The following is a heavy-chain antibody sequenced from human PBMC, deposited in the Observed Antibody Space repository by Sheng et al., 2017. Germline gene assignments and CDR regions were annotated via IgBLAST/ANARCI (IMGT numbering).Heavy chain of an antibody. D-gene: IGHD3-22*01. J-gene: IGHJ4*02. Sequence: QVQLVESGGGVVQPGGSLRLSCAASGFTFSSYGMHWVRQAPGKGLEWVAFIRYDGSNKYYADSVKGRFTISRDNSKNTLYLQMNSLRAEDTAVYYCAKERHDSSGYYCFDYWGQGTLVTVSS. V-gene: IGHV3-30*02. CDR3: AKERHDSSGYYCFDY. CDR1: GFTFSSYG. CDR2: IRYDGSNK.